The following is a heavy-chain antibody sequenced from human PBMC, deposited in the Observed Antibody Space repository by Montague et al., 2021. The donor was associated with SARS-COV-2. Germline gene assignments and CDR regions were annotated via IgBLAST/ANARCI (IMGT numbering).Heavy chain of an antibody. CDR2: IYYSGST. CDR1: GGSTSSYY. CDR3: ARTIVVVSAASRYFDL. J-gene: IGHJ2*01. Sequence: SETLSLTCTGAGGSTSSYYWSWIRQPLGKGLEWIGCIYYSGSTNYNPSLKSRVTISVDTSKTQFSLKLNSVTAADTAVYYCARTIVVVSAASRYFDLWGRGTLVTVSS. D-gene: IGHD2-2*01. V-gene: IGHV4-59*01.